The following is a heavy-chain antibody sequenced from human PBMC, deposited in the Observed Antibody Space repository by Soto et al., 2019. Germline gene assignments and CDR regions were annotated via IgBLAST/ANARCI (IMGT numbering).Heavy chain of an antibody. CDR2: IFYTGST. V-gene: IGHV4-31*03. Sequence: QVQLQESGPGLVQPSETLSLTCTVSGGSINDGSYHWSWLRQHPGKGLEFIGYIFYTGSTYYNPSLDTRVTMSADTSNNEVSLRLNSLTAADTAVYYCARLDYGDSAFDLWGRGTLVTVSS. D-gene: IGHD4-17*01. CDR3: ARLDYGDSAFDL. CDR1: GGSINDGSYH. J-gene: IGHJ4*02.